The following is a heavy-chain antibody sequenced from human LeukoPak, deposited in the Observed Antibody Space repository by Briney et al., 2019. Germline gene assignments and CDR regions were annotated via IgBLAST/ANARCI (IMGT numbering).Heavy chain of an antibody. CDR1: GFTFSSYW. D-gene: IGHD3-16*01. CDR3: ASDGVGSWAYYFDY. CDR2: INTDGSST. Sequence: GGSLRLSCAASGFTFSSYWMHWVRQAPGKGLVWVSRINTDGSSTSYADSVKGRFTISRDNAKNTLYLQMNSLRAEDTAVYYCASDGVGSWAYYFDYWGQGTLVTVSS. V-gene: IGHV3-74*01. J-gene: IGHJ4*02.